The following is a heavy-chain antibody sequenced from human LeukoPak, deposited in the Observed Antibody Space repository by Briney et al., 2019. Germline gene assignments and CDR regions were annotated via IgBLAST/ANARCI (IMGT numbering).Heavy chain of an antibody. V-gene: IGHV4-39*01. Sequence: SETLSLTCTVSGGSISSSSYYWGWIRQPPGKGLEWIGTISYSENTYYKPSLRSRVTISVDTSKNQFSLKLNSVTAADTAVYSCARQSSGRSYGSGSSPLYYFDYWGQGILVTVSS. CDR2: ISYSENT. CDR3: ARQSSGRSYGSGSSPLYYFDY. J-gene: IGHJ4*02. CDR1: GGSISSSSYY. D-gene: IGHD3-10*01.